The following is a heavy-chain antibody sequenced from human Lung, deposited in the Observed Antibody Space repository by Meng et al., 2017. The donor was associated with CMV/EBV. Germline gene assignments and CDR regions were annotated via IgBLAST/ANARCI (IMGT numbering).Heavy chain of an antibody. CDR2: IYSGDIST. V-gene: IGHV3-23*03. CDR1: GFTFSSYA. CDR3: AKGGEWLALDY. Sequence: GEXXKISCAASGFTFSSYAMTWVRQAPGKGLEWVSTIYSGDISTFYADSVKGRFTISRDSSKNTLYLQMNSLRAEDTALYYCAKGGEWLALDYLGQGTLITVSS. D-gene: IGHD3-3*01. J-gene: IGHJ4*02.